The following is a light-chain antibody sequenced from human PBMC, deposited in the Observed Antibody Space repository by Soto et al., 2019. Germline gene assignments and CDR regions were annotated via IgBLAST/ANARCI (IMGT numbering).Light chain of an antibody. CDR1: QSISSW. CDR2: DAS. V-gene: IGKV1-5*01. CDR3: LHHGSSLWT. J-gene: IGKJ1*01. Sequence: DIQMTQSPSTLSASVGDRVTITCRASQSISSWLAWYQQKPGKAPKLLIYDASSLESGVPSRFSGSGSGTEFTLTISSLQPEDFAMYYCLHHGSSLWTFGQGTKVDI.